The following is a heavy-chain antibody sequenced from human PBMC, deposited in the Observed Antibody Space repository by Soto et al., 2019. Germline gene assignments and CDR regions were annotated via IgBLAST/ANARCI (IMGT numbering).Heavy chain of an antibody. CDR2: IYSGGST. CDR3: ARDPVRSIVATIPSDAFDI. D-gene: IGHD5-12*01. Sequence: GGSLRLSCAASGFTVSSNYMSWVRQAPGKGLEWVSVIYSGGSTYYADSVKGRFTISRDNSKNTLYLQMNSLRAEDTAVYYCARDPVRSIVATIPSDAFDIWGQGTMVTVSS. CDR1: GFTVSSNY. J-gene: IGHJ3*02. V-gene: IGHV3-66*01.